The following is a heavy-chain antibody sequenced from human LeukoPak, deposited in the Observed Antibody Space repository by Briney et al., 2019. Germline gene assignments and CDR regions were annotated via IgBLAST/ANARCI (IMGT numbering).Heavy chain of an antibody. V-gene: IGHV4-39*01. J-gene: IGHJ4*02. CDR3: ARPSSAAGD. Sequence: SETLSLTCTVPGGSISSSSYYWGWIRQPPGKGLEWIGSIYYSGSTYYNPSLKSRVTISVDTSKNQFSLKLSSVTAADTAVCYCARPSSAAGDWGQGTLVTVSS. D-gene: IGHD6-25*01. CDR2: IYYSGST. CDR1: GGSISSSSYY.